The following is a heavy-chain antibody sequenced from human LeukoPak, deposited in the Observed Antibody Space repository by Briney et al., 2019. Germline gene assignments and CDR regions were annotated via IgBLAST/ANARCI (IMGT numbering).Heavy chain of an antibody. CDR1: GLTFSSYS. J-gene: IGHJ5*02. D-gene: IGHD2-2*01. Sequence: GGSLRLSCAASGLTFSSYSMNWVRQAPGKGLEWVSSISSSSSYIYYADFVKGRFTISRDNAENSLYLQMNSLRAEDTAVYYCASQACSSTSCSAVDPWGQGTLVTVSS. CDR2: ISSSSSYI. V-gene: IGHV3-21*01. CDR3: ASQACSSTSCSAVDP.